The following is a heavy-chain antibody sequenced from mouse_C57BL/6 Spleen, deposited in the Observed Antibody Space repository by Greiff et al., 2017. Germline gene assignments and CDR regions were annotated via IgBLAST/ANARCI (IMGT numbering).Heavy chain of an antibody. J-gene: IGHJ2*01. V-gene: IGHV1-19*01. CDR3: AREGEYLDY. CDR2: INPYNGGT. CDR1: GYTFTDYY. Sequence: EVKLMESGPVLVKPGASVKMSCKASGYTFTDYYMNWVKQSHGKSLEWIGVINPYNGGTSYNQKFKGKATLTVDKSSSTAYMELNSLTSEDSAVYDCAREGEYLDYWGQGTTLTVSS.